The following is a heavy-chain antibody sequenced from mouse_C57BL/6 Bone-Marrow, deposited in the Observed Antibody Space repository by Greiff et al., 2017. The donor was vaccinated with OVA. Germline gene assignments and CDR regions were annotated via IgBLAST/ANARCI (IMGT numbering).Heavy chain of an antibody. CDR1: GFTFSDYY. J-gene: IGHJ1*03. Sequence: EVKLVESGGGLVQPGGSLKLSCAASGFTFSDYYMYWVRQTPEKRLEWVAYISNGGGSTYYPDTVKGRFTISRDNAKNTLYLQMSRLKSEDTAMYYCARITTVVAHWYFDVWGTGTTVTVSS. V-gene: IGHV5-12*01. CDR3: ARITTVVAHWYFDV. CDR2: ISNGGGST. D-gene: IGHD1-1*01.